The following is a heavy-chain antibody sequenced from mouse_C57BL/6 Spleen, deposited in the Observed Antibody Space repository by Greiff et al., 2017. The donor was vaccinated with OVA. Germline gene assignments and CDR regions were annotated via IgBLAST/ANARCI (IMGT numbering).Heavy chain of an antibody. CDR1: GFTFSDYG. Sequence: EVKLMESGGGLVKPGGSLKLSCAASGFTFSDYGMHWVRQAPEKGLEWVAYISSGSSTIYYADTVKGRFTISRDNAKNTLFLQMTRLRSEDTAMYYCAREGTYGAMDYWGQGTSVTVSS. CDR2: ISSGSSTI. V-gene: IGHV5-17*01. D-gene: IGHD2-10*02. J-gene: IGHJ4*01. CDR3: AREGTYGAMDY.